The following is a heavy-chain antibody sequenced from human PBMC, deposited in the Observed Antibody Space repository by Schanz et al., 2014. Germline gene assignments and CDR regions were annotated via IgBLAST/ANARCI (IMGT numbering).Heavy chain of an antibody. J-gene: IGHJ4*02. CDR2: ISTGGGNT. D-gene: IGHD3-16*02. CDR1: GCTFSSYA. Sequence: EVQVVESGGDLVQPGGSLRLSCAVSGCTFSSYAMTWVRQAPGKGLEWVSAISTGGGNTYYTDSVKGRFTISRDNSRNTLYLQMSSLRAEDTAVYYCVKEGTVVSGYTRDHWGQGTLVTVSS. V-gene: IGHV3-23*04. CDR3: VKEGTVVSGYTRDH.